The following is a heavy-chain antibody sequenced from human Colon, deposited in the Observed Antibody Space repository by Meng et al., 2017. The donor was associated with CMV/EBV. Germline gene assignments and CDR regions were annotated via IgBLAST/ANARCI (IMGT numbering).Heavy chain of an antibody. V-gene: IGHV3-11*04. Sequence: TCSDYYMSWIRQAPGKGLEWVSYISSSGSTIYYADSVKGRFTISRDNAKNSLYLQMNSLRAEDTAVYYCARDRASRGYSYGKYGMDVWGQGTTVTVSS. CDR1: TCSDYY. D-gene: IGHD5-18*01. J-gene: IGHJ6*02. CDR2: ISSSGSTI. CDR3: ARDRASRGYSYGKYGMDV.